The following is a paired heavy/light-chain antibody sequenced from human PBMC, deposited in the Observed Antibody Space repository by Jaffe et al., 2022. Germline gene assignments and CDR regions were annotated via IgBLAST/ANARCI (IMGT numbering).Heavy chain of an antibody. D-gene: IGHD2-15*01. J-gene: IGHJ4*02. CDR3: AKCGSGSRFSASDC. CDR1: GFNFNNYA. V-gene: IGHV3-23*01. CDR2: ITGLSDNR. Sequence: DVQLLESGGRLVQPGGSLRLSCAASGFNFNNYAMSWVRQAPGKGLEWVSVITGLSDNRDYAASVKGRFTISRDNSKNTVYLQMNSLRVDDTALYFCAKCGSGSRFSASDCWGQGTLVIVSS.
Light chain of an antibody. J-gene: IGKJ3*01. CDR3: HQYYSLPFT. V-gene: IGKV4-1*01. CDR1: QSVLNY. Sequence: DIVMTQSPDSLAVSLGERATINCKSSQSVLNYLGWYQQKPGQPPKLLISWASTRESGVPDRFSGSGSGTDFTLTISKLQAEDVAVYYCHQYYSLPFTFGPGTKVDIK. CDR2: WAS.